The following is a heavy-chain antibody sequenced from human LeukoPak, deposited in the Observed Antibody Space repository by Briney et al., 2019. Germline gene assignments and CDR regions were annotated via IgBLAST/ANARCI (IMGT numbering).Heavy chain of an antibody. V-gene: IGHV4-39*01. CDR1: GGSISSSSYY. CDR2: IYYSGST. Sequence: SETLSLTCTVSGGSISSSSYYWGWIRQPPGKGLEWIGSIYYSGSTYYNPSLKSRVTISVDTSKNQFSLKLSSVTAADTAMYYCARNREDYYDSSGYYFDYWGQGTLVTVSS. J-gene: IGHJ4*02. CDR3: ARNREDYYDSSGYYFDY. D-gene: IGHD3-22*01.